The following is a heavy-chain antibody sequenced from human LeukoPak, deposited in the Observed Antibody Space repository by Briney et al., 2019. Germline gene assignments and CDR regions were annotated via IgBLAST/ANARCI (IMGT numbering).Heavy chain of an antibody. CDR2: IIPIFGTA. CDR3: ARDSWDSSGYYLNWFDP. J-gene: IGHJ5*02. CDR1: GGTFSSYA. Sequence: SVKVSCKASGGTFSSYAIGWVRQAPGQGLEWMGGIIPIFGTANYAQKFQGRVTITADESTSTAYMELSSLRSEDTAVYYCARDSWDSSGYYLNWFDPWGQGTLVTVSS. V-gene: IGHV1-69*13. D-gene: IGHD3-22*01.